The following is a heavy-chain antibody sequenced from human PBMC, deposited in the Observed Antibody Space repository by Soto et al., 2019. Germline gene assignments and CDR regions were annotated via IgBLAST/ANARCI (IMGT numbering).Heavy chain of an antibody. J-gene: IGHJ4*02. D-gene: IGHD6-13*01. CDR1: GGSMIAYY. Sequence: SETLSLTCTVSGGSMIAYYWNWMRQPPGKGLQWIGYTYYSGSTTYNPSLKSRVAISVDSSKNQFSLKLDSVTPADTAVYYCARVRGTAGKRYFDYWGPGTLVTVSS. CDR3: ARVRGTAGKRYFDY. CDR2: TYYSGST. V-gene: IGHV4-59*01.